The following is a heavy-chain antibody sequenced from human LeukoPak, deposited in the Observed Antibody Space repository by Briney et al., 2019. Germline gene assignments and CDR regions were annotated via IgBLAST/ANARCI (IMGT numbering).Heavy chain of an antibody. V-gene: IGHV3-7*01. J-gene: IGHJ3*02. CDR3: AVAPINDAFGI. Sequence: GGSLRLSCAASGFTFSSYWMSWVRQAPGKGLEWVANIKQDGSEKYYVDSVKGRFTISRDNAKNSLYLQMNSLRAEDTAVYYCAVAPINDAFGIWGQGTMVTVSS. CDR1: GFTFSSYW. D-gene: IGHD2-15*01. CDR2: IKQDGSEK.